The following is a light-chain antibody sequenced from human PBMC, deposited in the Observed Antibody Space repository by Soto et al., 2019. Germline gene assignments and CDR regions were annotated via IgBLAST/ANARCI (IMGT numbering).Light chain of an antibody. V-gene: IGKV1-27*01. Sequence: DIQMTQSPSSLSASVGDRVTITCRASQAISNYLAWYQQTPGQPPRLIIYDASTLQSGVSSRFSGTRSGTDFTLTISHLQPEDVATYFCQRYNNIPRTFGQGTKVQLK. CDR1: QAISNY. CDR3: QRYNNIPRT. J-gene: IGKJ1*01. CDR2: DAS.